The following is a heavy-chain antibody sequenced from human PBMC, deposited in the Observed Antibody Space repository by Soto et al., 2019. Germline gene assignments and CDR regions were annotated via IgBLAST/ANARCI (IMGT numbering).Heavy chain of an antibody. CDR3: ASLLSREQLVPFWFDP. Sequence: GGSLRLSCAASGFTFSSYSMNWVRQAPGKGLEWVSSISSSSSYIYYADSVKGRFTISRDNAKNSLYLQMNSLRAEDTAVYYCASLLSREQLVPFWFDPWGQGTLVTVSS. CDR1: GFTFSSYS. V-gene: IGHV3-21*01. J-gene: IGHJ5*02. CDR2: ISSSSSYI. D-gene: IGHD6-13*01.